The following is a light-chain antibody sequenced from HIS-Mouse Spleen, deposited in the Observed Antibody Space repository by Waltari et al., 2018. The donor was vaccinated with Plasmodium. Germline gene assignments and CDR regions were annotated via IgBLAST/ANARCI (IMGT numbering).Light chain of an antibody. CDR1: SSDVGGYNS. V-gene: IGLV2-8*01. J-gene: IGLJ2*01. Sequence: QSALTQPPSASGSPGPSVTISCPGTSSDVGGYNSVLWYQQHPGKAPKLMIYEVSKRPSGVPDRFSGSKSGNTASLTVSGLQAEDEADYYCSSYAGSNNLVFGGGTKLTVL. CDR3: SSYAGSNNLV. CDR2: EVS.